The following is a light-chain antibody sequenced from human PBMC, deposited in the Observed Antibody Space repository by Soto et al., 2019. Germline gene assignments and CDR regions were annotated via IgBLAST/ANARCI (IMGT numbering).Light chain of an antibody. CDR3: SSHTGDHLV. Sequence: QSALTQPPSASGSPGQSVTISCTGTNNDVGGYDFVSWYQQHPGKAPKLVIYDVTKRPSGVPDRLSGSKSGNTASLTVSGLQAEDEADCYCSSHTGDHLVFGGGTKLTVL. V-gene: IGLV2-8*01. CDR1: NNDVGGYDF. J-gene: IGLJ2*01. CDR2: DVT.